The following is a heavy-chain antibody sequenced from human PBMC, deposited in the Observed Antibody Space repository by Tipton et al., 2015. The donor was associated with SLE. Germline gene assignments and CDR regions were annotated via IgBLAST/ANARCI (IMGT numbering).Heavy chain of an antibody. Sequence: LRLSCAVYGGSFSGYYWSWIRQPPGKGLEWIGEINHSGSTNYNPSLKSRVTISVDTSKNQFSLKLSSVTAADTAVYYCARGGLGYCSGGSCYWFDPWGQGTLVTVSS. V-gene: IGHV4-34*01. CDR1: GGSFSGYY. CDR2: INHSGST. J-gene: IGHJ5*02. D-gene: IGHD2-15*01. CDR3: ARGGLGYCSGGSCYWFDP.